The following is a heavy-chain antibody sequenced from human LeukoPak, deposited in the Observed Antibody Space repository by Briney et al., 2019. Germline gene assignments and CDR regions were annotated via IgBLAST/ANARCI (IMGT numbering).Heavy chain of an antibody. V-gene: IGHV4-39*01. CDR2: IYYSGST. Sequence: SETLSLTCTVSGGSISSSSFHWGWIRQPPGKGLDWIGSIYYSGSTYYNPSLRSRVTISVDTSKNQFSLKLTSVTAADTAVYYCARQKQLPYPLLSPAEFDYWGQGTLVTVSS. D-gene: IGHD3-9*01. J-gene: IGHJ4*02. CDR3: ARQKQLPYPLLSPAEFDY. CDR1: GGSISSSSFH.